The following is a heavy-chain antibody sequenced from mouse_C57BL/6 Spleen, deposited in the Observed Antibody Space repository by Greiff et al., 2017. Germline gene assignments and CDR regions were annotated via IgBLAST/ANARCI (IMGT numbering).Heavy chain of an antibody. CDR3: ARRPYYGSVFDY. Sequence: QVQLQQPGAELVMPGASVKLSCKASGYTFTSYWMHWVKQRPGQGLEWIGEIDPSDSYTNYNQNLKGKSTLTVDKSSSTAYMQISSLTSEDSAVYYCARRPYYGSVFDYWGQGTTLTVSS. D-gene: IGHD1-1*01. V-gene: IGHV1-69*01. J-gene: IGHJ2*01. CDR1: GYTFTSYW. CDR2: IDPSDSYT.